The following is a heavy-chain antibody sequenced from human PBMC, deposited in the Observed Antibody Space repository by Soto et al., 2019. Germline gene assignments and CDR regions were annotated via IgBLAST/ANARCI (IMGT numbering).Heavy chain of an antibody. D-gene: IGHD6-19*01. J-gene: IGHJ4*02. CDR1: GFSLSTSGMC. Sequence: SGPTLVNPTQTLILTCTFSGFSLSTSGMCVSWVRQPPGKALEWLALIDWDDDKYYSTSLKTRLTISKDTSKNQVVLTMTNMDPVDTATYYCARIRGGSGWYYFDYWGQGTLVTVSS. CDR2: IDWDDDK. CDR3: ARIRGGSGWYYFDY. V-gene: IGHV2-70*20.